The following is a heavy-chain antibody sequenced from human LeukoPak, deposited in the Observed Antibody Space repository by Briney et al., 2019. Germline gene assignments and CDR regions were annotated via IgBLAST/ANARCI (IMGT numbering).Heavy chain of an antibody. D-gene: IGHD1-26*01. V-gene: IGHV3-21*01. Sequence: GGSLRLSCAASGFTFSSYSMNWVRQAPGKGLEWVSYISGTSSHIYYADSVKGRFTISRDSAKNSLYLQMNSLRAEDTAVYYCATVRSPFSGSYPGYFDYWGQGTQVTVSS. CDR1: GFTFSSYS. J-gene: IGHJ4*02. CDR2: ISGTSSHI. CDR3: ATVRSPFSGSYPGYFDY.